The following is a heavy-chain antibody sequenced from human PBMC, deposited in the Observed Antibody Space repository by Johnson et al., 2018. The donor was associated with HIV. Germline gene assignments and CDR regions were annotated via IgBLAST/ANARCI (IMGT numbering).Heavy chain of an antibody. D-gene: IGHD6-6*01. V-gene: IGHV3-11*04. CDR2: IGSGGNNI. Sequence: VQLVESGGGLVKPGGSLRLSCAASGFTFSDYYMTWIRQAPGKGLEWVSSIGSGGNNIYYADPVKGRFTISRDNAKNSLYLLMNSLRPEDTSIYFCASEVEYSSLGGIWGQGTMVTVSS. CDR1: GFTFSDYY. CDR3: ASEVEYSSLGGI. J-gene: IGHJ3*02.